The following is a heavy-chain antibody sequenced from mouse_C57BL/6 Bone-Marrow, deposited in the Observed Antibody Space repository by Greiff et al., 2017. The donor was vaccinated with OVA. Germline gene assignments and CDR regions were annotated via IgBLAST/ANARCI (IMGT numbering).Heavy chain of an antibody. J-gene: IGHJ3*01. CDR1: GFTFSDYS. CDR3: AIYYKDDYWFAY. Sequence: DVQLQESGGGLVQPGGSLKLSCAASGFTFSDYSMYWVRQTPEQRLEWVAYISNGGGSTYYPDNVKGRFTISRDNAKNTLYLQMSRLQSEDTAMYDCAIYYKDDYWFAYWGQGTRVTVAA. V-gene: IGHV5-12*01. D-gene: IGHD2-14*01. CDR2: ISNGGGST.